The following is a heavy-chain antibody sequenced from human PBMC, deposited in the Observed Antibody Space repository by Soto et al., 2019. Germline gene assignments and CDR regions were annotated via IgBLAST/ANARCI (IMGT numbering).Heavy chain of an antibody. V-gene: IGHV1-8*01. D-gene: IGHD6-13*01. Sequence: SVKVSCKASGYTFTSYDINWVRQATGQGLEWMGWMNPNSGNTGYAQKFQGRVTMTRNTSISTAYMELSSLRSEDTAVYYCASEPIAAAGLVFYYYGMDVWGQGTTVPVSS. CDR1: GYTFTSYD. J-gene: IGHJ6*02. CDR3: ASEPIAAAGLVFYYYGMDV. CDR2: MNPNSGNT.